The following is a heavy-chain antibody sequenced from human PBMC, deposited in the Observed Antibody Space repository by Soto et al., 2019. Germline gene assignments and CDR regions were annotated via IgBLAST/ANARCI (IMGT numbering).Heavy chain of an antibody. D-gene: IGHD3-10*01. Sequence: QVQLVESGGGVVQPGRSLRLSCAASGFTFSSYAMHWVRQAPGKGLEWVAVISYDGSNKYYADSVKGRFTISRDNSKNTLYLQMNSLRAEDTAVYYCARDGHGLWFGESKINFDYWGQGTLVTVSS. J-gene: IGHJ4*02. CDR1: GFTFSSYA. CDR3: ARDGHGLWFGESKINFDY. CDR2: ISYDGSNK. V-gene: IGHV3-30-3*01.